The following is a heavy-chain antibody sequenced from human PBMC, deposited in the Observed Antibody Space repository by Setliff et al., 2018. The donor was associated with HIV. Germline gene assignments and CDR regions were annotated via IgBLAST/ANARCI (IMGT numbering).Heavy chain of an antibody. CDR3: TRRDVSPLWFGQFDY. V-gene: IGHV4-38-2*01. CDR2: VYHRGET. CDR1: GYAITSGFY. D-gene: IGHD3-10*01. Sequence: SETLSLTCAVSGYAITSGFYWGWIRQPPGKGLEWIGSVYHRGETYYKPSLKGRVTISIDSSKSQISLNVTSVTAADTAVYYCTRRDVSPLWFGQFDYWGQGILVTVSS. J-gene: IGHJ4*02.